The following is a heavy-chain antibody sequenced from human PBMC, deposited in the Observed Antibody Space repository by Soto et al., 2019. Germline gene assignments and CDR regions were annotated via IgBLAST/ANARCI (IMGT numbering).Heavy chain of an antibody. CDR2: ISAYNGNT. D-gene: IGHD3-22*01. CDR1: GYTFTSYG. J-gene: IGHJ4*02. V-gene: IGHV1-18*01. Sequence: ASVKVSCKASGYTFTSYGISWVRQAPGQGLEWMGWISAYNGNTNYAQKLQGRVTMTTDTSTSTAYMELRSLRSDDTAVYYCARDRERDSSGYYLFDYWGQGTLVTVSS. CDR3: ARDRERDSSGYYLFDY.